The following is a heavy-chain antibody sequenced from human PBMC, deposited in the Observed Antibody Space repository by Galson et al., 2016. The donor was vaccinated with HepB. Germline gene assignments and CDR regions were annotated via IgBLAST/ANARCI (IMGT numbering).Heavy chain of an antibody. D-gene: IGHD3-10*01. J-gene: IGHJ4*02. CDR3: SREMTGSYFD. CDR1: GFTFNAHW. V-gene: IGHV3-7*01. Sequence: SLRLSCAASGFTFNAHWMNWVRQAPGKGLEWVANIRGDGIVSYYAESVRGRFTISRDNAKNSVYLQMNGLRVDETAVYYCSREMTGSYFDWGQGTLVTVSS. CDR2: IRGDGIVS.